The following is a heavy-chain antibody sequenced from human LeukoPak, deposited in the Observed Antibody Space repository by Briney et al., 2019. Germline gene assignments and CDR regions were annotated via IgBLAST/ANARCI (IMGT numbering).Heavy chain of an antibody. CDR2: ISGSGGST. V-gene: IGHV3-23*01. CDR3: AKATYTRGSSGGDDY. D-gene: IGHD6-6*01. Sequence: PGGSPRLSCAASGFTFSSYAMSWVRQAPGKGLEWVSAISGSGGSTYYADSVKGRFTISRDNSKNTLYLQMNSLRAEDTAVYYCAKATYTRGSSGGDDYWGQGTLVTVSS. CDR1: GFTFSSYA. J-gene: IGHJ4*02.